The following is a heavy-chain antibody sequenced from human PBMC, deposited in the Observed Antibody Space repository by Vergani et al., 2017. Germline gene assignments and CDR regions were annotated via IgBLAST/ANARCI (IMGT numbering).Heavy chain of an antibody. CDR1: GGSLSGYY. D-gene: IGHD3-16*01. Sequence: QMQLQQWGAGLLKPSETLSLTCAVSGGSLSGYYWSWIRQPPGKGLEWVSSISSSSDYMYYADSVKGRFTISRDNAKNSLYLQMNSLRAEDTAVYYCARDMMIIDLDSWGQGTLVTVSS. V-gene: IGHV3-11*06. J-gene: IGHJ5*01. CDR2: ISSSSDYM. CDR3: ARDMMIIDLDS.